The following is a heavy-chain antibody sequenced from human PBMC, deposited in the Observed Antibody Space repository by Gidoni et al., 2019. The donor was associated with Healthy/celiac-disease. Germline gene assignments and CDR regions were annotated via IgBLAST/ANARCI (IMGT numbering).Heavy chain of an antibody. Sequence: QVQLQQWGAGLLKPSETLSLTCAVYGGSFSGYYWSWIRQPPGKGLEWIGEINHSGSTNYNPSLKSRVTISVDTSKNQFSLKLSSVTAADTAVYYCARGPYSSGWYKGNWFDPWGQGTLVTVSS. CDR3: ARGPYSSGWYKGNWFDP. J-gene: IGHJ5*02. V-gene: IGHV4-34*01. CDR2: INHSGST. D-gene: IGHD6-19*01. CDR1: GGSFSGYY.